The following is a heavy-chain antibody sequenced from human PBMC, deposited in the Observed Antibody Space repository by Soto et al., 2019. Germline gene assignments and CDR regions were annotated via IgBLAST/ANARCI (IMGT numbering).Heavy chain of an antibody. J-gene: IGHJ4*02. CDR2: IKTKTDGGTT. V-gene: IGHV3-15*07. Sequence: PXXSLRLSCVASGFSFSNVWMHWVLQAPGKGLEWVGRIKTKTDGGTTDYSAPVKGRFTISRDDSKNMLYLQMKSLNTEDTAVYYCTTDHGTSWNDYWGQGTLVTVSS. D-gene: IGHD6-13*01. CDR1: GFSFSNVW. CDR3: TTDHGTSWNDY.